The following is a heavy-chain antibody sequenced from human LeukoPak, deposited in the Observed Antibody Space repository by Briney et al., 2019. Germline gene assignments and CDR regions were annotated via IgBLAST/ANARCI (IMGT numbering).Heavy chain of an antibody. CDR2: IIPILGIA. CDR3: ARERITMIVVVITYDAFDI. CDR1: GGTFSSYA. J-gene: IGHJ3*02. V-gene: IGHV1-69*04. Sequence: SVKVSCKASGGTFSSYAISWVRQAPGQGLEWMGRIIPILGIANYAQKFQGRVTITADKSTSTAYMELSSLRSEDTAVYYCARERITMIVVVITYDAFDIWGQWTMVTVSS. D-gene: IGHD3-22*01.